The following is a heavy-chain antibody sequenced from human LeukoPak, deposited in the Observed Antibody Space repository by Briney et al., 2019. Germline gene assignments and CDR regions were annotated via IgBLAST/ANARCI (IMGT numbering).Heavy chain of an antibody. J-gene: IGHJ5*02. D-gene: IGHD6-13*01. V-gene: IGHV3-7*03. CDR1: GFTFSSYW. Sequence: TGGSLRLSCAVSGFTFSSYWMSWVRQAPGKGLEWVANIKEDGSEKYYVDSVKGRFTISRDNAKNSLYLQMNSLRAEDTAVFYCARVEGYSSSWNWFDPWGQGTLVTVSS. CDR2: IKEDGSEK. CDR3: ARVEGYSSSWNWFDP.